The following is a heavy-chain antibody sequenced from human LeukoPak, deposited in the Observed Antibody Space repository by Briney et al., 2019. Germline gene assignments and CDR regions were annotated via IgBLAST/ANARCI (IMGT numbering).Heavy chain of an antibody. J-gene: IGHJ4*02. CDR2: IKQGGSEK. CDR1: GFTFSNYW. Sequence: GGSLRLSCAASGFTFSNYWMNWVRQAPGKGLEWVANIKQGGSEKYYVDSVKGRFTISRDNSKNTLYLQMNSLRAEDTAVYYCARASPGAAGGSYQLDYWGQGTLVTVSS. D-gene: IGHD1-26*01. CDR3: ARASPGAAGGSYQLDY. V-gene: IGHV3-7*03.